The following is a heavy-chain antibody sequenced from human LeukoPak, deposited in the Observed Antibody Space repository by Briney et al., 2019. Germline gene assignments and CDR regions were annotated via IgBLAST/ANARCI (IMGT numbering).Heavy chain of an antibody. CDR2: INHSGST. CDR1: GGSFSGYY. CDR3: ARALWYYGMDV. J-gene: IGHJ6*02. Sequence: SETLSLTCAVYGGSFSGYYWGWIRQPPGKGLEWIGEINHSGSTNYNPSLKSRATISVDTSKNQFSLKLSFVTAADTAVYYCARALWYYGMDVWGQGTTVTVSS. D-gene: IGHD3-16*01. V-gene: IGHV4-34*01.